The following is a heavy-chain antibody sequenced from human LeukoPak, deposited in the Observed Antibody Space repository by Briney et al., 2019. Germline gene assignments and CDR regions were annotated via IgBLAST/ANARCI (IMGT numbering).Heavy chain of an antibody. J-gene: IGHJ4*02. V-gene: IGHV3-74*01. D-gene: IGHD5-18*01. CDR2: INSDGSST. Sequence: SGGSLRLSCAASGFTLSSYWMHWVRQAPGKGLVWVSRINSDGSSTIYADSVKGRFTISRDNAKNTLYLQMNSLRAEDTAVYYCARDGYSFGHDFDYWGQGTLVTVSS. CDR1: GFTLSSYW. CDR3: ARDGYSFGHDFDY.